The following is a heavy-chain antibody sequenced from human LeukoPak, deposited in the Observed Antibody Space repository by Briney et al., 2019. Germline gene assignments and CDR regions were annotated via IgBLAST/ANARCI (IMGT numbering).Heavy chain of an antibody. CDR3: ARGPRYCSGGSCYVRNFDY. J-gene: IGHJ4*02. V-gene: IGHV1-2*02. Sequence: GSSVKVSCKASGGTFSSYAISWVRQAPGQGLEWMGWINPNSGGTNYAQKFQGRVTMTRDTSISTAYMELSRLRSDDTAVYYCARGPRYCSGGSCYVRNFDYWGQGTLVTVSS. CDR1: GGTFSSYA. CDR2: INPNSGGT. D-gene: IGHD2-15*01.